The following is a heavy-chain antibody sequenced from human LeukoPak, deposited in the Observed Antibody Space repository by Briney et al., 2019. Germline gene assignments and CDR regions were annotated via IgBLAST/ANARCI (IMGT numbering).Heavy chain of an antibody. CDR2: ISGSGGST. V-gene: IGHV3-23*01. CDR1: GFTFSSYA. Sequence: GSLRLSCAASGFTFSSYAMSWVRQAPGKGLEWVSAISGSGGSTYYADSVKDRFTISRDNSKNTLYLQMNSLRAEDTAVYYCAKSVSRSYGVDYWGQGTLVTVSS. D-gene: IGHD1-26*01. CDR3: AKSVSRSYGVDY. J-gene: IGHJ4*02.